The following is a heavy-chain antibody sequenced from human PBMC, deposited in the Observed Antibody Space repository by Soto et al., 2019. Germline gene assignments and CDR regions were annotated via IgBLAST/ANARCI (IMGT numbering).Heavy chain of an antibody. Sequence: QVQLQESGPGLVKPSQTLSLTCTVSGGSISSGGYYWSWIRQHPGKGLEWIGYIYYSGSTYYNPXXXXXXXXXXXXXXXXXXXXXXXXXXXXXXXXXXXXXXXXAAAGPFDYWGQGTLVTVSS. CDR1: GGSISSGGYY. CDR3: XXXXXXAAAGPFDY. D-gene: IGHD6-13*01. CDR2: IYYSGST. J-gene: IGHJ4*02. V-gene: IGHV4-31*01.